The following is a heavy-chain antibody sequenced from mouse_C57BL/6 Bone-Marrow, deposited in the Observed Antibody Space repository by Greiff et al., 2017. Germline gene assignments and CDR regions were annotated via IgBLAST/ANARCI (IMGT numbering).Heavy chain of an antibody. Sequence: QVQLKQSGAELVKPGASVKLSCKASGYTFTSYWMHWVKQRPGQGLEWIGMIHPNSGSTNYNEKFKSKATLTVDKSSSPAYMQLSSLTSEDSAVYYCARPAVVYYFDYWGQGTTLTVSS. J-gene: IGHJ2*01. V-gene: IGHV1-64*01. CDR1: GYTFTSYW. CDR3: ARPAVVYYFDY. CDR2: IHPNSGST. D-gene: IGHD1-1*01.